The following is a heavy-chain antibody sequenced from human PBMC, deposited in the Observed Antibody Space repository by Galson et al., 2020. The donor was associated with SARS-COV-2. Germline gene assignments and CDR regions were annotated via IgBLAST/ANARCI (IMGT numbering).Heavy chain of an antibody. CDR3: ARQRDATTIFDY. V-gene: IGHV3-66*04. D-gene: IGHD4-17*01. CDR2: LCSGGTT. CDR1: GFTVSNNY. Sequence: TGGSLRLSCTPSGFTVSNNYMSWVRQAPGKGLEWVSALCSGGTTYYAHSVRGRFTISSDNSKNTVYLQMNSLRAEDTAVYYCARQRDATTIFDYWGQGTLVTVYS. J-gene: IGHJ4*02.